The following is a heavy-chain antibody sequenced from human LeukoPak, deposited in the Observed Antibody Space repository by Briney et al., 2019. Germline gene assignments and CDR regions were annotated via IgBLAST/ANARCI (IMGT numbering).Heavy chain of an antibody. J-gene: IGHJ4*02. CDR1: GFPFSTYA. CDR3: ARGGYPDY. V-gene: IGHV3-23*01. D-gene: IGHD2-2*01. Sequence: PGGSLRLSGVASGFPFSTYAMSWVRQAPGKGLQWVASLSSSGHNTQYADSVRGRFAISRDNSKNTLYMQINSLRVEDTAIYYCARGGYPDYWGQGTLVTVSS. CDR2: LSSSGHNT.